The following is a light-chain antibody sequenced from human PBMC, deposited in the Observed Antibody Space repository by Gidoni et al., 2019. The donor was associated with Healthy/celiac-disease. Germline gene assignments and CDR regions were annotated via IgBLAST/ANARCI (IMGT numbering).Light chain of an antibody. CDR1: QSVRSY. CDR2: DAS. Sequence: EIVLTQSPATLSLSPGERATLSCRASQSVRSYLAWYQQKPGQAPRLLIYDASNRAPGIPARFSGSGSGTDFTLTISSLEPEDFAVYYCQQRSNWPSVGQGTRLEIK. CDR3: QQRSNWPS. V-gene: IGKV3-11*01. J-gene: IGKJ5*01.